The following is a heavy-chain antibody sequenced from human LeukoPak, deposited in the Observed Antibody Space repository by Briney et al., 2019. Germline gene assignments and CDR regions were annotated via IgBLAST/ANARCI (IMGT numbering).Heavy chain of an antibody. CDR2: ITGSGGST. CDR1: GGSISSYY. J-gene: IGHJ4*02. CDR3: VKDVPEHSSVLLQDYGGFDY. Sequence: PSETLSLTCTVSGGSISSYYWSWLRQPPGKGLEGVSVITGSGGSTYYADTVKGRFTISRDNSKNTLYLQMNSLRAEDAAVYYCVKDVPEHSSVLLQDYGGFDYWGQGTLVTVSS. D-gene: IGHD6-19*01. V-gene: IGHV3-66*03.